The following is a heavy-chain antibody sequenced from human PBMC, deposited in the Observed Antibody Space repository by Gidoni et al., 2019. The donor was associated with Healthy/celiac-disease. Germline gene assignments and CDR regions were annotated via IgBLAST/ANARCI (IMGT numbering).Heavy chain of an antibody. D-gene: IGHD5-12*01. CDR2: IYYSGST. J-gene: IGHJ2*01. CDR3: ARVYGDGYNDWYFDL. CDR1: GGSISSYY. V-gene: IGHV4-59*01. Sequence: QVQLQESGPGLVKPSETLSLTCTVSGGSISSYYWSWIRQPPGKGLEWIGYIYYSGSTNYNPSLKSRVTISVDTSKNQFSLKLSSVTAADTAVYYCARVYGDGYNDWYFDLWGRGTLVTVSS.